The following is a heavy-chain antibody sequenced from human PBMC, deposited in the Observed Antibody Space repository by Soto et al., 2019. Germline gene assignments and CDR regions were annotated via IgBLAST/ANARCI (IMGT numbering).Heavy chain of an antibody. CDR1: GGTFSSYA. J-gene: IGHJ4*02. CDR2: IIPIFGTA. Sequence: GASVKVSCKASGGTFSSYAISWVRQAPGQGLEWMGGIIPIFGTANYAQKFQGRVTITADESTSTAYMELSSLRSEDTAVYYCARDHTYSSGWSAPFDYWGQGTLVTVSS. D-gene: IGHD6-19*01. CDR3: ARDHTYSSGWSAPFDY. V-gene: IGHV1-69*13.